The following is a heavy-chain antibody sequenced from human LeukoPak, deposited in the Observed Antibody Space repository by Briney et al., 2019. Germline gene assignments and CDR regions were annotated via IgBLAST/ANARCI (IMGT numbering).Heavy chain of an antibody. CDR3: ARQKSVTPVGATLGVVWFDP. CDR1: GYSFTSYW. J-gene: IGHJ5*02. D-gene: IGHD1-26*01. V-gene: IGHV5-51*01. CDR2: IYPGDSDT. Sequence: GESLKISCKGSGYSFTSYWIGWVRQLPGKGLEWLGIIYPGDSDTRYSPSFQGQVTISADKSISTAYLQWSSLKASDTAMYYCARQKSVTPVGATLGVVWFDPWGQGTLVTVSS.